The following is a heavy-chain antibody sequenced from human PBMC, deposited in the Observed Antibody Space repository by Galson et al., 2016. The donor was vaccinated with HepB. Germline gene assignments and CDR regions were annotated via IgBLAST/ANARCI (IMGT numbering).Heavy chain of an antibody. D-gene: IGHD3-10*01. CDR2: IVSDGSTS. CDR3: ARGDGTGYHQSPDY. CDR1: GFTFSNYW. V-gene: IGHV3-74*01. Sequence: SLRLSCAASGFTFSNYWMNWVRQAPGKGLVWVSRIVSDGSTSTYADSVKGRFTSSRGNARNTLYLQMNRLRAEDTAVYYCARGDGTGYHQSPDYWGQGTLVTVSS. J-gene: IGHJ4*02.